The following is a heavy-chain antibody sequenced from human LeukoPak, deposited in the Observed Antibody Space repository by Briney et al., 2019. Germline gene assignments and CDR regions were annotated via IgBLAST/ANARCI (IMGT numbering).Heavy chain of an antibody. CDR3: VLLVGLGSYYMDV. CDR1: GYTFTSYY. Sequence: ASVNVSCKASGYTFTSYYMHWVRQAPGQGLEWMGIINPSGGSTSYAQKFQGRVTMTRDMSTSTAYMELRSLRSDDTAVYYCVLLVGLGSYYMDVWGKGTTVTVSS. D-gene: IGHD2-21*01. CDR2: INPSGGST. V-gene: IGHV1-46*01. J-gene: IGHJ6*03.